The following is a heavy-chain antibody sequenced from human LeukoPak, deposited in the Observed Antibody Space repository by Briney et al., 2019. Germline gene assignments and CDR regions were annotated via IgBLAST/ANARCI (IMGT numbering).Heavy chain of an antibody. CDR3: ARGRRWAAAAILY. CDR2: IFYGGST. CDR1: GGSISSYY. D-gene: IGHD6-13*01. J-gene: IGHJ4*02. V-gene: IGHV4-59*12. Sequence: SETLSLTCTVSGGSISSYYWSWIRQPPGKGLEWIGYIFYGGSTNYNPSLKSRGTISVDTSKNQFSLKLSSVTAADTAVYYCARGRRWAAAAILYWGQGTLVTVSS.